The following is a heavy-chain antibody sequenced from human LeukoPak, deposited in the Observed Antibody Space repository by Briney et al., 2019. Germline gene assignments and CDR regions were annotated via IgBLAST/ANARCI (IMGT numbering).Heavy chain of an antibody. Sequence: SETLSLTCTVSGGSISSSNFYWGWIRQPPGKGLEWIGTISYSGSTFYSPSLKSRVTISVDTSKNQFSLKLNSVTAADTAVYYCARNWNDDYWGQGTLVTVSS. V-gene: IGHV4-39*01. CDR1: GGSISSSNFY. CDR3: ARNWNDDY. J-gene: IGHJ4*02. CDR2: ISYSGST. D-gene: IGHD1-1*01.